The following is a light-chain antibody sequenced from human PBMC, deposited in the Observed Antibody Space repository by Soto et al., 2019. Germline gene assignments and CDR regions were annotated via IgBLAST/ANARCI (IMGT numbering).Light chain of an antibody. Sequence: QSALTQPPSASGSRGQSVTISCTGTSSDVGGYNYVSWYQQYPGKVPKLMVYEVNNRPSGVPDRFSGSKSGNTASLTVSGLQAEDEADYYCTSYAGGNNVFGTGTKLTVL. CDR3: TSYAGGNNV. CDR1: SSDVGGYNY. J-gene: IGLJ1*01. CDR2: EVN. V-gene: IGLV2-8*01.